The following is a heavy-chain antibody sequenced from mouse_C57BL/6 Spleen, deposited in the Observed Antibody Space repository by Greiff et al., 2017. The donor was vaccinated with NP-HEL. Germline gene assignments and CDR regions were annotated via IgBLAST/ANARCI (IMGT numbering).Heavy chain of an antibody. D-gene: IGHD1-1*01. J-gene: IGHJ2*01. CDR1: GYTFTSYW. Sequence: VKLQQPGAELVKPGASVKLSCKASGYTFTSYWMQWVKQRPGQGLEWIGEIDPSDSYTNYNQKFKGKATLTVDTSSSTAYMQLSSLTSEDSAVYYCARSPSITTVVATDYWGQGTTLTVSS. CDR2: IDPSDSYT. CDR3: ARSPSITTVVATDY. V-gene: IGHV1-50*01.